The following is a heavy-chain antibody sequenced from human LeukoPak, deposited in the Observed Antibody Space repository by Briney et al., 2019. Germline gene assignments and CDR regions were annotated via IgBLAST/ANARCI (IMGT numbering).Heavy chain of an antibody. V-gene: IGHV4-59*08. Sequence: SETLSLTCTVSGGSISSDFWSWIRQPPGKGLEWIGYIHYSGSTSYNPSLKSRVTISVDTSKNQFSLDLSSVTAADTAVYYCARHGIVDSSRKYYFDYWGQGTLVTVSS. CDR3: ARHGIVDSSRKYYFDY. J-gene: IGHJ4*02. CDR2: IHYSGST. D-gene: IGHD6-13*01. CDR1: GGSISSDF.